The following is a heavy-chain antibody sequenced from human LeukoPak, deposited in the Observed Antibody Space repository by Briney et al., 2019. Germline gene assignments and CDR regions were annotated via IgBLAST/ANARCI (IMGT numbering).Heavy chain of an antibody. CDR1: GFTFSDYS. J-gene: IGHJ4*02. D-gene: IGHD6-19*01. Sequence: GGSLRLSCAASGFTFSDYSMTWVRQAPGKGLEWISYISSKSNYIYYADSGKGRFTISRDNAKHSVFLQMTSLRADDTAVYYCARDIAVAGRGGFDYWSQGTLVTVSS. CDR3: ARDIAVAGRGGFDY. CDR2: ISSKSNYI. V-gene: IGHV3-21*01.